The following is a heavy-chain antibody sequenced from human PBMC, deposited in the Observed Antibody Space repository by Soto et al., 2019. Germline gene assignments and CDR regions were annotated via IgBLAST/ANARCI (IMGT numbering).Heavy chain of an antibody. Sequence: GGSLRLSCAASGFTVSSNYMSWIRQAPGKGLEWVSVIFTGGSTYYADSVKGRFTISRHSSMNTVYLQMDSLRAEDTAVYYCARDRQSSGWLDAFDIWGQGTMVTVSS. V-gene: IGHV3-53*04. CDR3: ARDRQSSGWLDAFDI. J-gene: IGHJ3*02. D-gene: IGHD6-19*01. CDR1: GFTVSSNY. CDR2: IFTGGST.